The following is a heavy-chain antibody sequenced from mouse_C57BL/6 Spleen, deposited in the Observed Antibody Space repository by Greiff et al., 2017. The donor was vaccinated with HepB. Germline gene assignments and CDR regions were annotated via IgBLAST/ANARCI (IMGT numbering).Heavy chain of an antibody. CDR3: ARATVVALHWYFDV. V-gene: IGHV5-16*01. Sequence: EVHLVESEGGLVQPGSSMKLSCTASGFTFSDYYMAWVRQVPEKGLEWVANINYDGSSTYYLDSLKSRFIISRDNAKNILYLQMSSLKSEDTATYYCARATVVALHWYFDVWGTGTTVTVSS. CDR1: GFTFSDYY. CDR2: INYDGSST. D-gene: IGHD1-1*01. J-gene: IGHJ1*03.